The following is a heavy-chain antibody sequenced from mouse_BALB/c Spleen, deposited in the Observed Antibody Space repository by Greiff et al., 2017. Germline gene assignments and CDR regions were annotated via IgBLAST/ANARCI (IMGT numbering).Heavy chain of an antibody. D-gene: IGHD2-1*01. J-gene: IGHJ3*01. Sequence: QVHVKQSGPGLVAPSQSLSITCTVSGFSLTSYGVHWVRQPPGKGLEWLGVIWAGGSTNYNSALMSRLSISKDNSKSQVFLKMNSLQTDDTAMYYCARDGGYGNPWFAYWGQGTLVTVSA. CDR2: IWAGGST. V-gene: IGHV2-9*02. CDR1: GFSLTSYG. CDR3: ARDGGYGNPWFAY.